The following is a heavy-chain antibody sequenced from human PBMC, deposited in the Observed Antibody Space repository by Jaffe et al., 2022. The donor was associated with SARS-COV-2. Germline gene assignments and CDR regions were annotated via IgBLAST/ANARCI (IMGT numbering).Heavy chain of an antibody. Sequence: QVQLVESGGGVVQPGRSLRLSCAASGFTFSSYAMHWVRQAPGKGLEWVAVISYDGSNKYYADSVKGRFTISRDNSKNTLYLQMNSLRAEDTAVYYCARESGYDRGGRQNGMDVWGQGTTVTVSS. V-gene: IGHV3-30-3*01. D-gene: IGHD5-12*01. J-gene: IGHJ6*02. CDR2: ISYDGSNK. CDR3: ARESGYDRGGRQNGMDV. CDR1: GFTFSSYA.